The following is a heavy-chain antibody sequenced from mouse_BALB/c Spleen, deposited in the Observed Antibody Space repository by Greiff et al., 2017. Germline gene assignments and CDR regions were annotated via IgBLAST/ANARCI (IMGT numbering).Heavy chain of an antibody. Sequence: EVKVVESGGGLVQPGGSLKLSCAASGFTFSSYGMSWVRQTPDKRLELVATINSNGGSTYYPDSVKGRFTISRDNAKNTLYLQMSSLKSEDTAMYYCARDWSTGEFAYWGQGTLVTVSA. CDR2: INSNGGST. CDR3: ARDWSTGEFAY. CDR1: GFTFSSYG. J-gene: IGHJ3*01. D-gene: IGHD4-1*02. V-gene: IGHV5-6-3*01.